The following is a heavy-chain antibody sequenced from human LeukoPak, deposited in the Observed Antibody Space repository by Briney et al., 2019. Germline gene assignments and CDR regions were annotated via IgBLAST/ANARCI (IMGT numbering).Heavy chain of an antibody. D-gene: IGHD1-1*01. CDR2: IHSDGIGT. J-gene: IGHJ4*02. CDR3: ASGELDSLYYFDY. CDR1: GFSFSTSW. V-gene: IGHV3-74*03. Sequence: GGSLRLSCAASGFSFSTSWMHWVRQAPGKGLVWVSRIHSDGIGTTYADSVKGRFTISRDNAKNTLYLQMNSLRAEDTAVYFCASGELDSLYYFDYWGQGTLVTVSS.